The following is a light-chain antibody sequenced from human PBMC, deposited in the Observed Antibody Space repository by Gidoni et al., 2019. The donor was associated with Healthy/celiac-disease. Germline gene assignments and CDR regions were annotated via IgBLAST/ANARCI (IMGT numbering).Light chain of an antibody. V-gene: IGKV4-1*01. CDR2: WAS. J-gene: IGKJ3*01. CDR1: QSALYRSNPKNY. CDR3: QQYYRTRIT. Sequence: DIVVTQSPASLAVSLGARATINCESSQSALYRSNPKNYVAWYLQKSGQNPKLLLYWASNRESGGPDRFSGRWSGRDFSITISSMKAEDVPVDYCQQYYRTRITFGPGTKVEIK.